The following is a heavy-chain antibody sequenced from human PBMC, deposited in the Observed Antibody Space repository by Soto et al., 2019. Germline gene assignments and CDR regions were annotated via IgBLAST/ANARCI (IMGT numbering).Heavy chain of an antibody. D-gene: IGHD3-22*01. J-gene: IGHJ6*03. V-gene: IGHV4-39*01. CDR2: VCYSGST. Sequence: QAQLQESGPGLVKPSETLSLTCTFSGDSHYWVWIRQPPGKGLEWIGSVCYSGSTCSRGTTYYNPSLKSRVTVSVETYKNQFSLNLNFVTAADTAVYYCASGTSYDDPTGFSSTSYMDVWGRGTTVTGS. CDR3: ASGTSYDDPTGFSSTSYMDV. CDR1: GDSHY.